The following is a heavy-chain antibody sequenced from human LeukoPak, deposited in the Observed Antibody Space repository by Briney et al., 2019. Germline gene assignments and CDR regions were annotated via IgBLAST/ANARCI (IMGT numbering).Heavy chain of an antibody. Sequence: SETLSLTCTVSGGSISYYYWNWIRQPPGKGLEWIGYMYDSGSTNYNPSLKSRVTISVDKSKSQFSLKLSSVTAADTAVYYCARHRERDYYGSGTYGSPFDYWSQGTLVTVSS. CDR2: MYDSGST. CDR1: GGSISYYY. CDR3: ARHRERDYYGSGTYGSPFDY. J-gene: IGHJ4*02. V-gene: IGHV4-59*08. D-gene: IGHD3-10*01.